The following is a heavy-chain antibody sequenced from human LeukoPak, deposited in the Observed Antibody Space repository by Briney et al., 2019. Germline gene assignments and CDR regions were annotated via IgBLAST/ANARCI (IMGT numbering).Heavy chain of an antibody. CDR2: ISSSSSYT. V-gene: IGHV3-11*06. CDR3: ARDFGSGSYLDY. CDR1: GFTFSDYY. Sequence: GGSLRLSCAASGFTFSDYYMNWICQAPGKGLEWVSYISSSSSYTNYADSVEGRFTISRDNAKNSLYLQMNSLRAEDTAVYYCARDFGSGSYLDYWGQGTLVTVSS. J-gene: IGHJ4*02. D-gene: IGHD3-10*01.